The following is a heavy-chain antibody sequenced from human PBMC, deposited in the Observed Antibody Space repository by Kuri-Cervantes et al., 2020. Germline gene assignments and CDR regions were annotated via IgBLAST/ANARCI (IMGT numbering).Heavy chain of an antibody. V-gene: IGHV4-61*01. CDR1: GGSVSSGSYY. Sequence: ESLKISCTVSGGSVSSGSYYWSWIRQPPGKGLEWIGYIYYSGSTNYNPSLKSRVTISVDTSKNQFSLKLSSVTAADTAVYYCARATESRFCSGGSCYDYWGQGTLVTVSS. D-gene: IGHD2-15*01. J-gene: IGHJ4*02. CDR3: ARATESRFCSGGSCYDY. CDR2: IYYSGST.